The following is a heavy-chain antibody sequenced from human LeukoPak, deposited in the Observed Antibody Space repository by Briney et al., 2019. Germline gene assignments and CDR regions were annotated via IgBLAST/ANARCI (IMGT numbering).Heavy chain of an antibody. D-gene: IGHD6-13*01. CDR2: IKQDGSDK. J-gene: IGHJ5*02. Sequence: GGSLRLSCAASGFTFSSYWMTWVRQAPGKGLEWVASIKQDGSDKYYVDSVKGRFTISRDNAKNSLYLQMNSLRAEDTAVYYCARVGAAAGTMGVPWFDPWGQGTLVTASS. V-gene: IGHV3-7*01. CDR3: ARVGAAAGTMGVPWFDP. CDR1: GFTFSSYW.